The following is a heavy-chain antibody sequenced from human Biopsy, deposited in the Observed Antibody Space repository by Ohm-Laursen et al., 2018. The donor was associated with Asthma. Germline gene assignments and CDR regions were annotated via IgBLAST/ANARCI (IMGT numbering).Heavy chain of an antibody. CDR2: IYSGGTS. CDR1: GFTVSRDH. D-gene: IGHD6-19*01. J-gene: IGHJ4*02. CDR3: ARGDSSGWSHYYFDY. Sequence: SLRLSCTASGFTVSRDHMFWVRQAPGKGLEWVSVIYSGGTSHTAYSVRGRFTISRDFSKNTLHLQMHRLRVEDTAVYYCARGDSSGWSHYYFDYWGQGTLVTVSS. V-gene: IGHV3-53*01.